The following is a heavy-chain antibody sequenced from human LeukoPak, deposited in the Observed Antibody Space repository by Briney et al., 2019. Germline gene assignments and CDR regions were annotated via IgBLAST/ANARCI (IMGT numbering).Heavy chain of an antibody. V-gene: IGHV3-23*01. Sequence: GGSLRLSCAASAFTITTYAMSWVRQAPGKGLECVSTISGSGVGAYYADSVKGRFTISRDNSNNTLYLQMNSLRAEDTAVYYCAKADYYDFDSWGQGTLVTVSS. D-gene: IGHD3-10*01. CDR2: ISGSGVGA. J-gene: IGHJ4*02. CDR3: AKADYYDFDS. CDR1: AFTITTYA.